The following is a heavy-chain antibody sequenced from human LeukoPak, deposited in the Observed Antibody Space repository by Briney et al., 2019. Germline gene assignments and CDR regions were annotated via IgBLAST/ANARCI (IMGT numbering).Heavy chain of an antibody. CDR1: GFTFSSYS. Sequence: GGSLRLSCAASGFTFSSYSMNWVRQAPGKGLEWVSSIVSSGSYIYYADSVKGRFTISRDNAKNSLYLQMNSLRAEDTAVYYCARESGGYCSTTSCYKGYFDYWGQGTLVTVSA. CDR3: ARESGGYCSTTSCYKGYFDY. J-gene: IGHJ4*02. CDR2: IVSSGSYI. D-gene: IGHD2-2*02. V-gene: IGHV3-21*01.